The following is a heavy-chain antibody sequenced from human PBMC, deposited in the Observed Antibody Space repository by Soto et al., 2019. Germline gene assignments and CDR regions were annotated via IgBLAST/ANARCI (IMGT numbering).Heavy chain of an antibody. CDR3: AKGSNPYYYDSSWFY. CDR1: GFTFSSYA. J-gene: IGHJ4*02. V-gene: IGHV3-23*01. CDR2: ISGSGGST. D-gene: IGHD3-22*01. Sequence: GGSLRLSCAASGFTFSSYAMSWVRQAPGKGLEWVSAISGSGGSTYYADSVKGRFTISRDNSKNTLYLQMNSLRAENTAVYYCAKGSNPYYYDSSWFYWGQGTLVTVSS.